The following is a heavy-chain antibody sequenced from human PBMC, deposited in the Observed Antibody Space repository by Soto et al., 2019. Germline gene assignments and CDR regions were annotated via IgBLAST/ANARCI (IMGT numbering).Heavy chain of an antibody. CDR1: GGSISSYY. D-gene: IGHD3-16*01. Sequence: PSETLSLTCTVSGGSISSYYWSWIRQPPGKGLELIGYIYYSGSTNYNPSLKSRVTISVDTSKNQFSLKLSSVTAADTAVYYCARLGAQEIDPWAQGTLVTVSS. J-gene: IGHJ5*02. CDR2: IYYSGST. CDR3: ARLGAQEIDP. V-gene: IGHV4-59*08.